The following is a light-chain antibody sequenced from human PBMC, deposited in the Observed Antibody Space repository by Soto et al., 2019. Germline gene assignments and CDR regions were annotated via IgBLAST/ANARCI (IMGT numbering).Light chain of an antibody. Sequence: AIQLTQSPSSLSASVGDRVTINCRASQGIRSALGWYQQKPGKVPKLLIYAASTLQSGVPSRFSGSGSGTDFTLTISSLQPEDFATYYCLLDFSYFWAFGQGTKVDIK. CDR2: AAS. J-gene: IGKJ1*01. CDR3: LLDFSYFWA. V-gene: IGKV1-6*01. CDR1: QGIRSA.